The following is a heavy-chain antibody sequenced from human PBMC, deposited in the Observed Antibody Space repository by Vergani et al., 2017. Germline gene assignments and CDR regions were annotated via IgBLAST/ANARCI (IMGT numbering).Heavy chain of an antibody. D-gene: IGHD2-15*01. CDR1: GFTFSSYS. CDR3: ASTSWVVVAALDY. Sequence: EVQLVESGGGLVKPGGSLRLSCAASGFTFSSYSMNWDRQAPGKGLEWVSSISSSSSYIYYADSVKGRFTISRDNAKNSLYLQMNSLRAEDTAVYYCASTSWVVVAALDYWGQGTLVTVSS. J-gene: IGHJ4*02. CDR2: ISSSSSYI. V-gene: IGHV3-21*01.